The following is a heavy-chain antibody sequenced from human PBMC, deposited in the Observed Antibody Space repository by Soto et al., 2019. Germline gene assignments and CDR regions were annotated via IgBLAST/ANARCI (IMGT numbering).Heavy chain of an antibody. CDR2: MNPRSGNT. Sequence: VASVKVSCKASGYTFTSWDVYWVRQAAGQGLEWMGYMNPRSGNTGYEQKFQGRVTMNRDTSISTAYMELSSLTSDDTAVYYCTASRWQGAGLQFWGQGTPVTVS. V-gene: IGHV1-8*01. J-gene: IGHJ4*01. CDR3: TASRWQGAGLQF. CDR1: GYTFTSWD. D-gene: IGHD6-13*01.